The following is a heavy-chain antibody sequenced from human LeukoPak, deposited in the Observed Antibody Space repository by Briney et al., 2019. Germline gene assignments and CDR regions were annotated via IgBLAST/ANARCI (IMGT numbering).Heavy chain of an antibody. D-gene: IGHD3-16*02. Sequence: SQTLSLTCTVSGGSINSSSYYWSWIRQPPGKGLEWIGYIYYSGSTYYNPSLKSRVTISVDTSKNQFSLKLSSVTAADTAVYYCARGLRDYVWGSYRPYYFDYWGQGTLVTVSS. J-gene: IGHJ4*02. V-gene: IGHV4-61*05. CDR1: GGSINSSSYY. CDR2: IYYSGST. CDR3: ARGLRDYVWGSYRPYYFDY.